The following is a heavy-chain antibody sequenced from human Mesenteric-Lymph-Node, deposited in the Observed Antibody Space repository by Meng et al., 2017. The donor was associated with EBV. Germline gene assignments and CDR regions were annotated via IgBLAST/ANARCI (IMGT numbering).Heavy chain of an antibody. J-gene: IGHJ4*02. CDR2: IYSSGIT. Sequence: LKRAGPGRAKPYKPPALTCTVSMGAMNNDASDWTWVRQSPEKGLEWIGYIYSSGITYYNPSLKSRVSISTDTSINQFSLKLTSVTAADTAVYYCASGLLHTSMPYWGQGILVTVSS. CDR3: ASGLLHTSMPY. D-gene: IGHD2/OR15-2a*01. V-gene: IGHV4-30-4*01. CDR1: MGAMNNDASD.